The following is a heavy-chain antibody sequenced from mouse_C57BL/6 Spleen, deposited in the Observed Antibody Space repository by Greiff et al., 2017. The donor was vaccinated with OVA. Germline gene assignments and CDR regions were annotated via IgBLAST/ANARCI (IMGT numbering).Heavy chain of an antibody. D-gene: IGHD1-1*01. CDR1: GYTFTDYY. Sequence: VQLKESGPVLVKPGASVKMSCKASGYTFTDYYMNWVKQSHGKSLEWIGVINPYNGGTSYNQKFKGKATLTVDKSSSTAYMELNSLTSEDSAVYYCARGPYYGSPWYFDYWGQGTTLTVSS. CDR2: INPYNGGT. CDR3: ARGPYYGSPWYFDY. J-gene: IGHJ2*01. V-gene: IGHV1-19*01.